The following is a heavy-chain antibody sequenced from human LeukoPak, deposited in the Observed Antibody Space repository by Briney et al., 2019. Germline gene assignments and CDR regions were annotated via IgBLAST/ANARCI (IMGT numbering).Heavy chain of an antibody. Sequence: GGSLRLSCAASGFTFSSYAMSWIRQAPGKGLEWVSAISGSGGSTYYADSVKGRFTISRDNSKNTLYLQMNSLRAEDTAVYYCAKDKRAGLVVVPAAIVDYWGQGTLVTVSS. D-gene: IGHD2-2*01. CDR3: AKDKRAGLVVVPAAIVDY. CDR2: ISGSGGST. CDR1: GFTFSSYA. J-gene: IGHJ4*02. V-gene: IGHV3-23*01.